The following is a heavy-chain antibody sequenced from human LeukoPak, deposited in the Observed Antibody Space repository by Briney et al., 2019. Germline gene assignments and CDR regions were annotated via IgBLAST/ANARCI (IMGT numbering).Heavy chain of an antibody. J-gene: IGHJ4*02. D-gene: IGHD1-1*01. CDR2: IDSSSRVI. CDR3: ARDRGVTTRPRGYFDY. V-gene: IGHV3-48*02. CDR1: GFPFGRYG. Sequence: SGGSLRLSCAAFGFPFGRYGMHWVRQAPGKGLEWVSYIDSSSRVIYYADSVKGRFTISRDNAKNSLYLLMNSLRDDDTAVYYCARDRGVTTRPRGYFDYWGQGTPVTVSS.